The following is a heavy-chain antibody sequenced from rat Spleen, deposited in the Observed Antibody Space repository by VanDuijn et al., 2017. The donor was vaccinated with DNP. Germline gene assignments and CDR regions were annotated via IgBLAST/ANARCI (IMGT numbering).Heavy chain of an antibody. J-gene: IGHJ3*01. CDR1: GYSITSNY. Sequence: EVQLQESGPGLVKPSQSLSLTCSVTGYSITSNYWGWIRKFPGNKMEWMGHISYSGTTSYNPSLKSRISITRDTSKNQFFLQLTSVTTEDTATYYCASSLTASSGWFAYWGQGTLVTVSS. V-gene: IGHV3-1*01. D-gene: IGHD5-1*01. CDR2: ISYSGTT. CDR3: ASSLTASSGWFAY.